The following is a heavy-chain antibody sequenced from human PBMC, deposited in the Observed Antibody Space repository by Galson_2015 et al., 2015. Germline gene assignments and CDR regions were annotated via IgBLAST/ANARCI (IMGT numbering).Heavy chain of an antibody. CDR3: ARVNCGGGGDCYGFDI. Sequence: SVKVSCKASGYIFTNYVVTWVRQAPGQGLEWVGWINTYTGDTAYAERLQGRVTMTKDTSTSTTYMELRTLRSDDTAVHYCARVNCGGGGDCYGFDIWGQGTMVSVSS. D-gene: IGHD2-21*02. V-gene: IGHV1-18*01. CDR2: INTYTGDT. J-gene: IGHJ3*02. CDR1: GYIFTNYV.